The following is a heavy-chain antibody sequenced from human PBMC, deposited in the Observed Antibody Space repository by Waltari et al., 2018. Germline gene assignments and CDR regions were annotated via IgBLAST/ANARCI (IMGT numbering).Heavy chain of an antibody. CDR3: AREPLKVGWYYHHYYMDV. Sequence: QVQLQESGPGLVKPSETLSLTCTVSGGSMTNYYWSWIRQPAGKGLEWIGRIYSSGSTNSNPSLKNRVTMSMDTSQNQVSLKLWSVTAADTAVYYCAREPLKVGWYYHHYYMDVWGKGITVTISS. J-gene: IGHJ6*03. V-gene: IGHV4-4*07. CDR2: IYSSGST. D-gene: IGHD1-26*01. CDR1: GGSMTNYY.